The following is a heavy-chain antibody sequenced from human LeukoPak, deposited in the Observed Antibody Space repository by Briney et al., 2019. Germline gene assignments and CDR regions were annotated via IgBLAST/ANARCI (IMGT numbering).Heavy chain of an antibody. D-gene: IGHD6-19*01. Sequence: SETLSLTCAVSGDSINSRNYCWGWLRQPPGKGLEWVGSICYSGITYYNPSLKSRVTISVDTSKNQFSLKLSSVTAADTAVYYCARLGSGWYSSFYNWGQGTLVTVSS. CDR2: ICYSGIT. V-gene: IGHV4-39*01. J-gene: IGHJ4*02. CDR3: ARLGSGWYSSFYN. CDR1: GDSINSRNYC.